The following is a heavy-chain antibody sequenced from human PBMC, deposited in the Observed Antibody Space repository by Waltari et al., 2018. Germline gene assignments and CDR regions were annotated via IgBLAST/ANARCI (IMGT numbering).Heavy chain of an antibody. V-gene: IGHV4-39*01. J-gene: IGHJ4*02. CDR3: ARRLRVASNFDY. CDR1: GGSISSSSHY. Sequence: QLQLQESGPGLVKPSETLSLTCTVSGGSISSSSHYWGWLRQPPGTGLEWIGSIYYSGSTYYNPSLKSRVTISVDTSKNQFSLKLSSVTAADTAVYYCARRLRVASNFDYWGQGTLVTVSS. CDR2: IYYSGST. D-gene: IGHD3-3*01.